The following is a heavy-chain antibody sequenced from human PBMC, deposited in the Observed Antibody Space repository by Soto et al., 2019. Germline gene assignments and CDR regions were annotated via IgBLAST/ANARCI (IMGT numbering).Heavy chain of an antibody. CDR2: IKQDGSEK. CDR1: GFTFSSYW. J-gene: IGHJ4*02. Sequence: EVQLVESGGGLVQPGGSLRLSCAASGFTFSSYWMSWVRQAPGKGLEWVANIKQDGSEKYYVDFVKGRFTISRDNAKTSLYLQMNSLRAEDTAVYYCARVRTPFKYYFDYWGQGTLVTVSS. CDR3: ARVRTPFKYYFDY. V-gene: IGHV3-7*01.